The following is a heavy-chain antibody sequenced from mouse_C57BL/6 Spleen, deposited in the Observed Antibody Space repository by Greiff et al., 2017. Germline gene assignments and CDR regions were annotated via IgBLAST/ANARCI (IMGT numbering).Heavy chain of an antibody. CDR1: GYTFTSYW. V-gene: IGHV1-50*01. D-gene: IGHD4-1*01. Sequence: QVQLQQPGAELVKPGASVKLSCKASGYTFTSYWMQWVKQRPGQGLEWIGEIDPSDSYTNYNQKFKGKATLTVDTSSSTAYMQLSSLTSEDSAVYYCARTLTGTNWFAYWGQGTLLTVSA. CDR3: ARTLTGTNWFAY. J-gene: IGHJ3*01. CDR2: IDPSDSYT.